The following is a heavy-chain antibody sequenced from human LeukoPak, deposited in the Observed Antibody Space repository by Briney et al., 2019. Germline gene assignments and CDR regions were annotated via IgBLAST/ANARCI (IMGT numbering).Heavy chain of an antibody. V-gene: IGHV3-21*01. D-gene: IGHD6-13*01. CDR3: AREPTYSSSWYTSCDY. CDR1: GFTFSSYS. CDR2: ISGSSSYI. Sequence: GGSLRLSCAASGFTFSSYSMNWVRQAPGKGLEWVSSISGSSSYIYYADSVKGRFTISRDNAKNSLYVQMNSLRAEDTAVYYCAREPTYSSSWYTSCDYWGQGTLVTVSS. J-gene: IGHJ4*02.